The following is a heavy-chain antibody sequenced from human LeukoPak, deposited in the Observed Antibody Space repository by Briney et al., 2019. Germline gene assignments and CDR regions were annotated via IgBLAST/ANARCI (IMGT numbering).Heavy chain of an antibody. J-gene: IGHJ3*02. D-gene: IGHD5-18*01. CDR3: ARARSSYGYGDAFDI. CDR1: EFTFSSNA. V-gene: IGHV3-30*04. Sequence: PGGSLKLSCAASEFTFSSNAMHWVRQAPGKGLEWVTIISYDGSNKYYADSVKGRFTISRDNSKNTLYLQMNSLRAEDTAVYYCARARSSYGYGDAFDIWGQGTMVTVSS. CDR2: ISYDGSNK.